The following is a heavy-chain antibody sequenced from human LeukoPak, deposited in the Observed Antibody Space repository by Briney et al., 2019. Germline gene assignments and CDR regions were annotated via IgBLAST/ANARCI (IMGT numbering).Heavy chain of an antibody. CDR2: ISSSSTYI. D-gene: IGHD3-10*01. J-gene: IGHJ5*02. Sequence: GGSLRLSCAASGFTFSSYSMNWVRQAPGKGLEWVSSISSSSTYIYYADSVKGRFTISRDNAKNSLYLQMNSLRAEDTAVYYCARAGKLLWFGELLKGGNWFDPWGQGTLVTVSS. V-gene: IGHV3-21*01. CDR3: ARAGKLLWFGELLKGGNWFDP. CDR1: GFTFSSYS.